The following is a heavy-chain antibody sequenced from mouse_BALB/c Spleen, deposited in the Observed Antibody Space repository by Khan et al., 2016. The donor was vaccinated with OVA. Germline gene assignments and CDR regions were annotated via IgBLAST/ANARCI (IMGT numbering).Heavy chain of an antibody. CDR2: ISYSGNT. D-gene: IGHD1-1*01. CDR3: ARIYGGDFDY. J-gene: IGHJ2*01. Sequence: EVQLQESGPGLVKPSQSLSLTCTVTGYSITSDYAWNWIRQFPGNKLEWMGYISYSGNTKYNPSLKSRISITRDTSKNQFFLRLNSVTIEDTATYYCARIYGGDFDYWGQSTTLTVSS. CDR1: GYSITSDYA. V-gene: IGHV3-2*02.